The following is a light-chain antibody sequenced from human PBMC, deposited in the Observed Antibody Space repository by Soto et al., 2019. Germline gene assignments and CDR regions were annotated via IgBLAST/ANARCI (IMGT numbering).Light chain of an antibody. V-gene: IGKV1-6*01. CDR2: DAS. Sequence: AIQMTQSPSSLSATVGDRVTITCRASQDIRKDLEWYQQKAGKAPKLLIYDASNLQSGVTSSFSGSRSGTDFTLTISSLQPEDFATYYCLEVYTFPYTFGQGTKV. CDR3: LEVYTFPYT. J-gene: IGKJ2*01. CDR1: QDIRKD.